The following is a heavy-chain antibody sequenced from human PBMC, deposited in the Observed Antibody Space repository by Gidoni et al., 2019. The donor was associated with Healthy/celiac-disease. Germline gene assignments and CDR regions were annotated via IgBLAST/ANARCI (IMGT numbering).Heavy chain of an antibody. Sequence: QVQLQESGPGLVKPSETLSLTCTVSGGSISSYYWSWIRQPPGKGLEWIGYIYYSGSTNYNPSLKSRVTISVDTSKNQFSLKLSSVTAADTAVYYCARMLGYCSGGSCYSKNWFDPWGQGTLVTVSS. V-gene: IGHV4-59*01. D-gene: IGHD2-15*01. CDR2: IYYSGST. CDR3: ARMLGYCSGGSCYSKNWFDP. J-gene: IGHJ5*02. CDR1: GGSISSYY.